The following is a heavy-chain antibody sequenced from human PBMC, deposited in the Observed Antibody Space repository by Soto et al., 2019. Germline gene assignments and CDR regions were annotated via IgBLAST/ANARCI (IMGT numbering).Heavy chain of an antibody. V-gene: IGHV3-33*01. CDR3: ASALHYGDYDGRPFHYYYGMDG. Sequence: QVQLVESGGGVVQPGRSLRLSCAASGFTFSSYGMHWVRQAPGKGLEWVAVIWFDGSNKYYADSVKGRFTISRDNSKNTLYLQMNSLRAEDTAVYYSASALHYGDYDGRPFHYYYGMDGWGQGTTVNVSS. CDR2: IWFDGSNK. CDR1: GFTFSSYG. J-gene: IGHJ6*02. D-gene: IGHD4-17*01.